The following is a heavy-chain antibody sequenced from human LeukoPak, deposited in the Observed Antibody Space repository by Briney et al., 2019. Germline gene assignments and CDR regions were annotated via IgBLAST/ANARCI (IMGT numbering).Heavy chain of an antibody. V-gene: IGHV4-39*07. D-gene: IGHD3-10*01. CDR2: LYHSGST. Sequence: SETLSLTCTVSGGSISSSSYYWGWIRQPPGKGLEWIGTLYHSGSTYYNPSLESRVSISVDTSWNQFSLKLSSVTAADTAVYYCARGGYYGSGNDFRFDPWGQGTLVTVSS. CDR3: ARGGYYGSGNDFRFDP. J-gene: IGHJ5*02. CDR1: GGSISSSSYY.